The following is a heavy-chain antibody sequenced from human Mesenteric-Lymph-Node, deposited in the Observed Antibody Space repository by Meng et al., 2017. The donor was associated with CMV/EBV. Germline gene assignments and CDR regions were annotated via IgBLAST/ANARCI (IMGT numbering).Heavy chain of an antibody. Sequence: GESLKISCAGSRFIFSDYDMSWVRQSPGKGLEWVSSISSSSSYTYYADSVKGRFTISRDNAKNSLYLQMNSLRAEDTAVYYCARGSGDYFDYWGQGTLVTVSS. CDR3: ARGSGDYFDY. J-gene: IGHJ4*02. D-gene: IGHD7-27*01. CDR1: RFIFSDYD. V-gene: IGHV3-21*01. CDR2: ISSSSSYT.